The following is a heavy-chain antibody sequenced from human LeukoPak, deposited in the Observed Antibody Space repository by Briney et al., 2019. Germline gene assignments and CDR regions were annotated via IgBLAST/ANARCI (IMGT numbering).Heavy chain of an antibody. CDR2: ISGSGGNT. D-gene: IGHD2-2*03. CDR3: AKDLDKGPGFDDYFDY. J-gene: IGHJ4*02. Sequence: PGRSLRLSCVVSGFNFDDYAMHWVRQAPGKGLEWVSAISGSGGNTYYADSVKGRFTISRDNSKNTLYLQMNSLRAEDTTVYYCAKDLDKGPGFDDYFDYWGQGTLVTVSS. CDR1: GFNFDDYA. V-gene: IGHV3-23*01.